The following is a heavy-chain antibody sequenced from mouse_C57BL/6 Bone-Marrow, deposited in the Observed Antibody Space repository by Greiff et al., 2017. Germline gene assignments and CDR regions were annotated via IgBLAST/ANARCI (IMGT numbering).Heavy chain of an antibody. Sequence: VKLVESGPGLVQPSQSLSITCTVSGFSLTSYGVHWVRQPPGKGLEWLGVIWSGGSTDNNAAFISRLSISKDNSKSQVFFKMNSLQADDTAKYYCAKRGGSDWYFDVWGTGTTVTVSS. V-gene: IGHV2-4*01. J-gene: IGHJ1*03. CDR1: GFSLTSYG. CDR2: IWSGGST. CDR3: AKRGGSDWYFDV.